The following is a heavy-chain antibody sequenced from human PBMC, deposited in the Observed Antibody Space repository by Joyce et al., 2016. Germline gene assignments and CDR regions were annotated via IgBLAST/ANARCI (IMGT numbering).Heavy chain of an antibody. Sequence: EVQLVESGGRLIQPGGSLRLSCAASGFTINSNYMTWVRQGPGKGLEWVSAIYSGGNTYYADSVKGRFTISRDNSKNTVYFQMNSLRVEDTAMYYCARGFWSGFHFDYWGRGTLVTVSS. CDR2: IYSGGNT. J-gene: IGHJ4*02. CDR3: ARGFWSGFHFDY. V-gene: IGHV3-53*01. D-gene: IGHD3-3*01. CDR1: GFTINSNY.